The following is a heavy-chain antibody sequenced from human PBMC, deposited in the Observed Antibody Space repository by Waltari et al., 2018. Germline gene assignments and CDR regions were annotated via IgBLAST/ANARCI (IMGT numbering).Heavy chain of an antibody. Sequence: QVQLVQSGAEVKKPGASVKVSCKASGYTFSGSYIHWVRQAPGQGLEWIRRLDPNARGHAFPRKLAGTVSTTRETSLSTAYVELSSLRSDDTAVYYCAAEGVVLPATYDYWGQGALVTVSS. D-gene: IGHD2-15*01. CDR3: AAEGVVLPATYDY. CDR2: LDPNARGH. J-gene: IGHJ4*02. V-gene: IGHV1-2*06. CDR1: GYTFSGSY.